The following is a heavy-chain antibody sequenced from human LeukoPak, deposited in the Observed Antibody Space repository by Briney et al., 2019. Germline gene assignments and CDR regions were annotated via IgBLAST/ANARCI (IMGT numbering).Heavy chain of an antibody. V-gene: IGHV4-59*01. CDR1: GGSISSYY. J-gene: IGHJ5*02. D-gene: IGHD6-19*01. CDR2: IYYSGST. CDR3: ARSSGWHPTNWFDP. Sequence: PSETLSLTCTVSGGSISSYYWSWIRQPPGKGLEWIGYIYYSGSTNYNPSLKSRVTISVDTSKNQFSLKLSSVTAADTAVYYCARSSGWHPTNWFDPWGQGTLVTVSS.